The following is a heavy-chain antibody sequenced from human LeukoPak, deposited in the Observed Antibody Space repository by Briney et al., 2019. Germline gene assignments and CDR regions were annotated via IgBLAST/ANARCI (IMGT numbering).Heavy chain of an antibody. CDR3: ARVVGLLALVWFDP. V-gene: IGHV4-34*01. CDR2: INHSGST. J-gene: IGHJ5*02. Sequence: SETLSLTCAVYGGSFSGYHWSWIRQPPGKGLEWIGEINHSGSTNYNPSLKSRVTISVDTSKNQFSLKLSSVTAADTAVYYCARVVGLLALVWFDPWGQGTLVTVSS. D-gene: IGHD1-7*01. CDR1: GGSFSGYH.